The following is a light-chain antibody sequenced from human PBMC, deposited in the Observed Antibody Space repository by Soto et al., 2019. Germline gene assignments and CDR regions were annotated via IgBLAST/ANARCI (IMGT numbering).Light chain of an antibody. J-gene: IGKJ5*01. CDR3: QQSYSTPIT. CDR1: PAIASF. V-gene: IGKV1-39*01. Sequence: DIQMTQSPSSLSASVGDRFTISCRASPAIASFLAWYQQKPGKAPKLLIYAASSLQSGVPSRFSGSGSGTDFTLTISSLQPEDFATYYCQQSYSTPITFGQGTRLEIK. CDR2: AAS.